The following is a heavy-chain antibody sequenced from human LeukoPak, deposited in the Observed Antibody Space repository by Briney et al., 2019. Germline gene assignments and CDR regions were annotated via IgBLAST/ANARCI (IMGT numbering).Heavy chain of an antibody. Sequence: SETLSLTCAVYGGSFSGYYWSWIRQPPGKGLEWVGEINHSGSTNYNPSLKSRVTISVDTSKNQFSLKLSSVTAADTAMYYCARATRRYYYYGMDVWGQGTTVTVSS. CDR2: INHSGST. D-gene: IGHD1/OR15-1a*01. CDR3: ARATRRYYYYGMDV. J-gene: IGHJ6*02. V-gene: IGHV4-34*01. CDR1: GGSFSGYY.